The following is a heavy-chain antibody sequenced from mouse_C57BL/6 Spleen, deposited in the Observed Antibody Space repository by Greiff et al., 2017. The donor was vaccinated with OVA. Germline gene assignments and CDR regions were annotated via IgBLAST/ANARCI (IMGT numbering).Heavy chain of an antibody. CDR2: IYPGDGDT. D-gene: IGHD4-1*01. V-gene: IGHV1-82*01. J-gene: IGHJ2*01. CDR1: GYAFSSSW. CDR3: ARWDPTEGY. Sequence: QVQLKESGPELVKPGASVKISCKASGYAFSSSWMNWVKQRPGKGLEWIGRIYPGDGDTNYNGKFKGKATLTADKSSSTAYMQLSSLTSEDSAVYFCARWDPTEGYWGQGTTLTVSS.